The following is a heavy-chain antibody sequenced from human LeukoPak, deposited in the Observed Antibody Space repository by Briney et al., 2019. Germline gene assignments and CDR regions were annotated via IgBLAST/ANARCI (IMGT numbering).Heavy chain of an antibody. D-gene: IGHD2-2*02. CDR3: ARVCSSTSCYNDAFDI. CDR1: GYTFTSYD. J-gene: IGHJ3*02. CDR2: MNPNSGNT. V-gene: IGHV1-8*03. Sequence: ASVKVSCKASGYTFTSYDINWVRQATGQGLEWMGWMNPNSGNTGYAQKFQGRVTITRNTSISTAYMELSSLGSEDTAVYYCARVCSSTSCYNDAFDIWGQGTMVTVSS.